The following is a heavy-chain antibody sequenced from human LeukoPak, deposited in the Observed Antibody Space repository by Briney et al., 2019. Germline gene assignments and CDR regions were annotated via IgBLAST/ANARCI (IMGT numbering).Heavy chain of an antibody. CDR2: IKSGGSIT. Sequence: GGSLRLSCAASGFTFSSYWMHWVRQAPGKGLVWVSRIKSGGSITTYADSVKGRFTISRDNAKDTLYMQMDSLRAEDTAVYYCARDLIAGSGYYSYFDYWGQGTLVTVSS. CDR3: ARDLIAGSGYYSYFDY. CDR1: GFTFSSYW. D-gene: IGHD3-10*01. V-gene: IGHV3-74*01. J-gene: IGHJ4*02.